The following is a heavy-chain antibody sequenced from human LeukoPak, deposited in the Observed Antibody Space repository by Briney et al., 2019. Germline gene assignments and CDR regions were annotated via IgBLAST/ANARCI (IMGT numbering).Heavy chain of an antibody. V-gene: IGHV3-49*04. CDR3: TRLVPYLDY. CDR1: GFTSGDYA. CDR2: IRSKVYGATT. Sequence: GGSLRLSCTVAGFTSGDYAMSWARQAHGPGLGWLGLIRSKVYGATTEYAASVKGQFTVSRDDSNSLAYLQMNSLQTEDTAVYYCTRLVPYLDYWGQGTLVTVSS. D-gene: IGHD2-2*01. J-gene: IGHJ4*02.